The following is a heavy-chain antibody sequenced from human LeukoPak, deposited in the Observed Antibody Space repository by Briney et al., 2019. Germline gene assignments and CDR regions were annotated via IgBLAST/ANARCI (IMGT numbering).Heavy chain of an antibody. D-gene: IGHD3-10*01. Sequence: ASVKVSCKASGGTFSSYAISWVRQAPGQGLEWMGGIIPIFGTANYAQMFQGRVTITADESTSTAYMELSSLRSEDTAVYYCARPKYYYGSGSYVYFDYWGQGTLVTVSS. CDR3: ARPKYYYGSGSYVYFDY. CDR2: IIPIFGTA. V-gene: IGHV1-69*13. CDR1: GGTFSSYA. J-gene: IGHJ4*02.